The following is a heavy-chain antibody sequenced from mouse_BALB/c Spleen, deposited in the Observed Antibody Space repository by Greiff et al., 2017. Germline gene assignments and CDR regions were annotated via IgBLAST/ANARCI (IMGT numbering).Heavy chain of an antibody. V-gene: IGHV2-6-5*01. CDR3: AKQVYGNYDVYYYAMDY. D-gene: IGHD2-1*01. Sequence: VKVVESGPGLVAPSQSLSITCTVSGFSLTDYGVSWIRQPPGKGLEWLGVIWGGGSTYYNSALKSRLSISKDNSKSQVFLKMNSLQTDDTAMYYCAKQVYGNYDVYYYAMDYWGQGTSVTVSS. CDR1: GFSLTDYG. CDR2: IWGGGST. J-gene: IGHJ4*01.